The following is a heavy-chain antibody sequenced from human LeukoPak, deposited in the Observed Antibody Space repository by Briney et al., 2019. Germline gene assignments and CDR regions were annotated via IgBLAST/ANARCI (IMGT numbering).Heavy chain of an antibody. CDR2: ISYSGST. V-gene: IGHV4-30-4*01. CDR1: GDSVSSNPNY. D-gene: IGHD6-19*01. J-gene: IGHJ4*02. Sequence: SQTLSLTCTVSGDSVSSNPNYWTWIRQPPGKGLEWIGYISYSGSTYYNPSLESRVTISVDTSKNQFSLELSSVTAADTAVYYCARGSRRLADFHYWGQGTLVTVSS. CDR3: ARGSRRLADFHY.